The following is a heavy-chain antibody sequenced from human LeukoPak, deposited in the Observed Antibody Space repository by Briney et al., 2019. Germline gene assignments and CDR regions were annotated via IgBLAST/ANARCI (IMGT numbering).Heavy chain of an antibody. CDR2: MNPNSGNT. V-gene: IGHV1-8*01. Sequence: ASVKVSCKASGGTFTSYDINWVRQATGQGLEWMGRMNPNSGNTGYAQKFQGRVTMTRNTSISTAYMELSSLRSEDTAVYYCARAGGGVVTATEDDAFDIWGQGTMVTVSS. CDR1: GGTFTSYD. D-gene: IGHD2-21*02. CDR3: ARAGGGVVTATEDDAFDI. J-gene: IGHJ3*02.